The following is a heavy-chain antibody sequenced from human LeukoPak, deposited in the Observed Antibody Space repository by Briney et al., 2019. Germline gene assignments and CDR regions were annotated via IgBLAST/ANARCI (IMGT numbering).Heavy chain of an antibody. CDR1: GYTFTGYY. V-gene: IGHV1-2*02. Sequence: ASVKVSCKASGYTFTGYYMHWVRQAPGQGLEWMEWINPNSGGTNYAQKFQGRVTMTRDTSISTAYMELSRLRSDDTAVYYCARDSYDFWSGYYKFDYWGQGTLVTVSS. CDR2: INPNSGGT. CDR3: ARDSYDFWSGYYKFDY. J-gene: IGHJ4*02. D-gene: IGHD3-3*01.